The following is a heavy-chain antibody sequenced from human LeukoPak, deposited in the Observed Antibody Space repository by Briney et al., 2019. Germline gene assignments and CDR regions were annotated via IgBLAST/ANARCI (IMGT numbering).Heavy chain of an antibody. V-gene: IGHV3-30*18. CDR1: GFTFSSYG. Sequence: GGSLRLSCAASGFTFSSYGMHWVRQAPGKGLEWVAVISYDGSNKYYADSVKGRFTISRDNSKNTLYLQMNSLRAEDTAVYYCAKDRSVVLDYWGQGTLVTVSS. D-gene: IGHD3-22*01. CDR2: ISYDGSNK. CDR3: AKDRSVVLDY. J-gene: IGHJ4*02.